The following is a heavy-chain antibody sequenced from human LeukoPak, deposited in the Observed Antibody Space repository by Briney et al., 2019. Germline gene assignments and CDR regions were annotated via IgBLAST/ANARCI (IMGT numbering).Heavy chain of an antibody. D-gene: IGHD1-26*01. CDR2: ISYDGSNK. CDR3: ARGWELLGDYYYYMDV. V-gene: IGHV3-30*04. J-gene: IGHJ6*03. CDR1: GFTFSSYA. Sequence: GGSLRLSCAASGFTFSSYAMHWVRQAPGKGLEWVAVISYDGSNKYYADSVKGRFTISRDNSKNTLYLQMNSLRAEDTAVYYCARGWELLGDYYYYMDVWGKGTTVTVSS.